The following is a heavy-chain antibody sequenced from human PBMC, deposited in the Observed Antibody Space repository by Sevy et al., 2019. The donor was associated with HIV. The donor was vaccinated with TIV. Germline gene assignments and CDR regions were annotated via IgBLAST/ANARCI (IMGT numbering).Heavy chain of an antibody. D-gene: IGHD3-16*02. Sequence: APVKVSCKASGYTFTSYGISWVRQAPGQGLEWMGWISAYNGNTNYAQKLQGRVTMTTDTSTSTAYMELRSLRSDDTAVYYCARDPGPYDYVWGSYRRNYYYYGMDVWGQGTTVTVSS. CDR3: ARDPGPYDYVWGSYRRNYYYYGMDV. CDR2: ISAYNGNT. J-gene: IGHJ6*02. CDR1: GYTFTSYG. V-gene: IGHV1-18*01.